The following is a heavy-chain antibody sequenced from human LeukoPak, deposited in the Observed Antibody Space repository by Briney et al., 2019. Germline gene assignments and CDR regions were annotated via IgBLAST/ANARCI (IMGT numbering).Heavy chain of an antibody. D-gene: IGHD4-17*01. CDR2: IKQDGSEK. Sequence: GGSLRLSCAASGFSFSSYWMSWVRQAPGKGLEWVASIKQDGSEKYYVDSVKGRFTISRDNAKNSLYLQMNSLRAEDTALYYCARAPGEGWFDPWGQGTLVTVSS. CDR1: GFSFSSYW. V-gene: IGHV3-7*01. J-gene: IGHJ5*02. CDR3: ARAPGEGWFDP.